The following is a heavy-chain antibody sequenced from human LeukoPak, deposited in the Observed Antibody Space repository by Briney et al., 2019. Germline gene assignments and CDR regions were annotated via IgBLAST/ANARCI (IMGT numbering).Heavy chain of an antibody. D-gene: IGHD5-12*01. CDR1: GYSFTSYW. Sequence: GESLKISGRGSGYSFTSYWIAGVGQLPGKGLEWMGIIYPGDSETRYSPSFQGHVTISADKSITTAYLQWSSLKASDTAMYYCARRGSGYDFDYWGQGTLVTVSS. J-gene: IGHJ4*02. CDR3: ARRGSGYDFDY. CDR2: IYPGDSET. V-gene: IGHV5-51*01.